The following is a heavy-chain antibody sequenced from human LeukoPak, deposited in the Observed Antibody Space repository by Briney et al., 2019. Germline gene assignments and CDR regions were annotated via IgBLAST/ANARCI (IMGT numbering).Heavy chain of an antibody. CDR2: INPSGGST. J-gene: IGHJ4*02. CDR3: AREKYPPVTRAFDY. V-gene: IGHV1-46*01. D-gene: IGHD4-17*01. CDR1: GYTFTSYY. Sequence: GASVKVSCKASGYTFTSYYMHWVRQAPGQGLEWMGMINPSGGSTSYAQKFQGRVTVTRDTSTSTVYMELRSLRSDDTAVYYCAREKYPPVTRAFDYWGQGTLVTVSS.